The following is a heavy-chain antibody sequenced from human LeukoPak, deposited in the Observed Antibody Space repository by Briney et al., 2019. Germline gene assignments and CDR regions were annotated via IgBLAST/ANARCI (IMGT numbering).Heavy chain of an antibody. CDR2: IKQHGNEK. CDR1: GFTFSSYE. Sequence: PGGSLRLSCAASGFTFSSYEMNWVRQAPGKGLEWVANIKQHGNEKYYVDSVKGRFTISRDNAKNSLLLQMNSLRAEDTAVYYCARVRGGYYFDYWGQGTLVTVSS. V-gene: IGHV3-7*03. J-gene: IGHJ4*02. CDR3: ARVRGGYYFDY. D-gene: IGHD3-16*01.